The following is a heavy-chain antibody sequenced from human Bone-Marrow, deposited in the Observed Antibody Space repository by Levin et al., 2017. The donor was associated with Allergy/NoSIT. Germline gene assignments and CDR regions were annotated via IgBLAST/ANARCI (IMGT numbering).Heavy chain of an antibody. J-gene: IGHJ2*01. CDR3: ARMTAIITRYFEF. CDR1: GFTFSDYA. V-gene: IGHV3-23*01. Sequence: GGSLRLSCAASGFTFSDYAMSWVRQVPGKGLEWVSEISGSGISTYYADSAKGRFTISRDNSNNTLYLQMNSLRAEDTALYYCARMTAIITRYFEFWGRGTPVSVSS. D-gene: IGHD4-11*01. CDR2: ISGSGIST.